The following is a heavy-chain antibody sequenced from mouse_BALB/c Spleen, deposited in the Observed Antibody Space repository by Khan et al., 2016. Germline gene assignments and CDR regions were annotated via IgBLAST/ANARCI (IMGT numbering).Heavy chain of an antibody. CDR3: AEELGGFAY. CDR1: GYSITSDYA. D-gene: IGHD4-1*01. Sequence: EVQLQESGPGLVKPSQSLSLSCTVTGYSITSDYAWNWIRQFPGNKLEWMGYISYSGSTSYNPSLKSRISITRDTSKNQTFLRLNSVTTEEPATYYCAEELGGFAYWGQGTLVTVSA. J-gene: IGHJ3*01. CDR2: ISYSGST. V-gene: IGHV3-2*02.